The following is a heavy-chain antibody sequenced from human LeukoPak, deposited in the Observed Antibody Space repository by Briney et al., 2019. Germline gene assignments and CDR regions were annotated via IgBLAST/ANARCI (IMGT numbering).Heavy chain of an antibody. V-gene: IGHV1-46*01. D-gene: IGHD3-10*01. CDR1: GYTFTSYY. CDR2: INPSGGST. J-gene: IGHJ6*02. Sequence: ASVKVSCKASGYTFTSYYMHWVRQAPGQGLEWMGIINPSGGSTNYAQKFQGRVTITADESTSTAYMELSSLRSEDTAVYYCARSDGSGSIYYYYGMDVWGQGTTVTVSS. CDR3: ARSDGSGSIYYYYGMDV.